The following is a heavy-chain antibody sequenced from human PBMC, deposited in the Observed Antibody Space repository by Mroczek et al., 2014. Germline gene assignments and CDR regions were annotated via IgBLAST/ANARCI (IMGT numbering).Heavy chain of an antibody. CDR2: IKQDGSEK. CDR3: AREGQVGRWLQIAAFDI. J-gene: IGHJ3*02. CDR1: GFTFSSYW. Sequence: ESGGGLVQPGGSLRLSCAASGFTFSSYWMSWVRQAPGKGLEWVANIKQDGSEKYYVDSVKGRFTISRDNAKNSLYLQMNSLRAEDTAVYYCAREGQVGRWLQIAAFDIVGPRDKWSPSLQ. V-gene: IGHV3-7*01. D-gene: IGHD5-24*01.